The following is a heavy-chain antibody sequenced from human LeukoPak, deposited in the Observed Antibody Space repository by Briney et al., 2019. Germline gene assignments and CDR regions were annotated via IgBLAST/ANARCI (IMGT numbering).Heavy chain of an antibody. V-gene: IGHV3-7*04. CDR1: GFTFGIYW. D-gene: IGHD6-19*01. CDR3: ARGQWLGDY. CDR2: IKQDGSEK. J-gene: IGHJ4*02. Sequence: GGSLRLSCAASGFTFGIYWMTWVRQAPGKGLGWVANIKQDGSEKYYVDSVKGRFTISRDNAKNSLYLQMNSLRAEDTAVYYCARGQWLGDYWGQGTLVTVSS.